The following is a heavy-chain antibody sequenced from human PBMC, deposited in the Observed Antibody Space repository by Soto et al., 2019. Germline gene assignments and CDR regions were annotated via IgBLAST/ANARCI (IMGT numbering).Heavy chain of an antibody. D-gene: IGHD6-13*01. V-gene: IGHV1-2*04. Sequence: ASVKVSCKASGYTFTGYYMHCVRQAPGQGLEWMGWINPNSGGTDYAQKFQGWVTMTRDTSISTAYMELSRLRSDDTAVYYCARSFYSSYGTDVWGQGTTVTVYS. CDR3: ARSFYSSYGTDV. CDR1: GYTFTGYY. J-gene: IGHJ6*02. CDR2: INPNSGGT.